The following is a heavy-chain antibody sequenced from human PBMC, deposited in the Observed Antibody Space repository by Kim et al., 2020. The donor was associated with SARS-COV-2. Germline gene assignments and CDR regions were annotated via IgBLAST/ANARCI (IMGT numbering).Heavy chain of an antibody. Sequence: SETLSLTCTVSGGSISSGDYYWSWIRQPPGXGLEWIGYIYYSGSTYYNPSLKSRXTISXXXSKXXXSLXLSSVXXADXAXYXXXTVXXXSFXXXG. D-gene: IGHD4-4*01. CDR1: GGSISSGDYY. CDR3: XTVXXXSFXX. J-gene: IGHJ1*01. V-gene: IGHV4-30-4*01. CDR2: IYYSGST.